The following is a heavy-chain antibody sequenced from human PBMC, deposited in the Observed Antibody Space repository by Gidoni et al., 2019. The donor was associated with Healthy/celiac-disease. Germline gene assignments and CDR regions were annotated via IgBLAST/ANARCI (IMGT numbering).Heavy chain of an antibody. D-gene: IGHD3-10*01. CDR1: GYTFPSVG. V-gene: IGHV1-18*01. CDR3: ARDRYSRRFGELLGYY. CDR2: ISAYNGNT. Sequence: QVQLVQSGAEVKKPGASVKVSCQASGYTFPSVGISWVRQAPGQGLEWMGWISAYNGNTNYAQKRQGRVTMTTDISTSTAYMELRSLRSDDTAVYYCARDRYSRRFGELLGYYWGQGTLVTVSS. J-gene: IGHJ4*02.